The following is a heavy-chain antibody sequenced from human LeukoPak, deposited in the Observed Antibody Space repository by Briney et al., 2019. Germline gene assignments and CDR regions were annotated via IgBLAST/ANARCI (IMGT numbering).Heavy chain of an antibody. J-gene: IGHJ5*02. Sequence: PSETLSLTCTVSGGSISSSSHNWGWIRQPPGEGLEWIGRIYYSGTTYYSPSLQSRVIISIDTSKNQFSLKLSSLTAADTAVYYCARENYYDSSCYNTWGQGTLVTVSS. V-gene: IGHV4-39*07. D-gene: IGHD3-22*01. CDR2: IYYSGTT. CDR1: GGSISSSSHN. CDR3: ARENYYDSSCYNT.